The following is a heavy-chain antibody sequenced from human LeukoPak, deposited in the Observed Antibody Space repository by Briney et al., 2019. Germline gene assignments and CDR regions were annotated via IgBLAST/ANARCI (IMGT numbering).Heavy chain of an antibody. V-gene: IGHV1-69*05. D-gene: IGHD3-22*01. J-gene: IGHJ5*02. CDR1: GGTFSSYA. Sequence: SVKVSCKASGGTFSSYAISWVRQAPGQGLEWMGGIIPIFGTANYAQKFQGRVTITTDESTSTAYMELSSLRSEDTAVYYCARQYYYDSSGFGGWFDPWGQGTLVTVSS. CDR3: ARQYYYDSSGFGGWFDP. CDR2: IIPIFGTA.